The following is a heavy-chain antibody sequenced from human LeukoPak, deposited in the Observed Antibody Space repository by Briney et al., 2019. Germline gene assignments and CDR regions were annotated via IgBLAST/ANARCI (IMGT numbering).Heavy chain of an antibody. CDR1: RFNFRSYV. V-gene: IGHV3-23*01. CDR2: ITDSGRST. Sequence: PGGSLRLSCTASRFNFRSYVLSWVPQAPGKGLEGVSSITDSGRSTYYADSVEGRFTISRDNSKDTLYMQMNSLRAEDTAVYYCAKGGYSNGRYYYYYMDIWGEGTTVTVSS. D-gene: IGHD5-18*01. CDR3: AKGGYSNGRYYYYYMDI. J-gene: IGHJ6*03.